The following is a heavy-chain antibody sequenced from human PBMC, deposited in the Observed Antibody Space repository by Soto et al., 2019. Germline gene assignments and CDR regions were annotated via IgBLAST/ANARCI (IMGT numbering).Heavy chain of an antibody. J-gene: IGHJ6*02. CDR2: IIPIFGTA. Sequence: EASVKVSCKASGGTFSSYAISWVRQAPGQGLEWMGGIIPIFGTANYAQKFQGRVTITADESTSTAYMELSSLRSEDTAVYYCARESVDTAMVSNSVYYYYGMDVWGQGTTVTVSS. V-gene: IGHV1-69*13. CDR3: ARESVDTAMVSNSVYYYYGMDV. D-gene: IGHD5-18*01. CDR1: GGTFSSYA.